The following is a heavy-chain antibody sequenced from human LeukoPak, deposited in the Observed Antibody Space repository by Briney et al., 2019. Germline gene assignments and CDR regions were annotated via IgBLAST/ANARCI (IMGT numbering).Heavy chain of an antibody. CDR1: GFTFSDYG. Sequence: GRSLRLSCAASGFTFSDYGMNWVRQAPGKGLEWVSAISGSGTSTYYADSVKGRFTISRDSSKNTLYLQMNSLRVEDTAVYYCAGYNCSSTRCYTGGFDYWGQGTLVTVSS. J-gene: IGHJ4*02. CDR3: AGYNCSSTRCYTGGFDY. V-gene: IGHV3-23*01. CDR2: ISGSGTST. D-gene: IGHD2-2*02.